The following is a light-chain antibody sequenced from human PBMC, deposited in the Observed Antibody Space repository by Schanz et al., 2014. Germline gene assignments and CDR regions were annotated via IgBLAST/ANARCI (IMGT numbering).Light chain of an antibody. J-gene: IGKJ2*02. CDR1: QSISSY. V-gene: IGKV1-33*01. CDR2: DAS. Sequence: DIQMPQSPSSLSASVGDRVTITCRASQSISSYLNWYQQKPGKAPKLLIYDASTLETGVPSRFSGSGSGTDFTFTISSLQPEDIATYYCQQYDNLWTFGQGTKLEIK. CDR3: QQYDNLWT.